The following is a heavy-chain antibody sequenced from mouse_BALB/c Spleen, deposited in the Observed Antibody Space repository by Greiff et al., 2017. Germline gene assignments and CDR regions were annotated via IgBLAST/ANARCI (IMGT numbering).Heavy chain of an antibody. CDR1: GYAFTNYL. CDR2: INPGSGGT. D-gene: IGHD1-1*01. V-gene: IGHV1-54*01. CDR3: ARTTVVAPSAY. Sequence: VQLQESGAELVRPGTSVKVSCKASGYAFTNYLIEWVKQRPGQGLEWIGVINPGSGGTNYNEKFKGKATLTADKSSSTAYMQLSSLTSDDSAVYFCARTTVVAPSAYWGQGTLVTVSA. J-gene: IGHJ3*01.